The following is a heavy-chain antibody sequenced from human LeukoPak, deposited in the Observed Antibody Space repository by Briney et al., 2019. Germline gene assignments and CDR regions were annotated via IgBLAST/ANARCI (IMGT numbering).Heavy chain of an antibody. D-gene: IGHD4-17*01. CDR1: GFTFSSYG. J-gene: IGHJ4*02. CDR2: IWYDGSNK. Sequence: PGRSLRLSCAASGFTFSSYGMHWVRQAPGKGLEWVAVIWYDGSNKYYADSVKGRFTISSENSKNTLYLQMNSLRAEDTAVYYCAKGETTVTTYLDYWGQGTLVTVSS. V-gene: IGHV3-33*06. CDR3: AKGETTVTTYLDY.